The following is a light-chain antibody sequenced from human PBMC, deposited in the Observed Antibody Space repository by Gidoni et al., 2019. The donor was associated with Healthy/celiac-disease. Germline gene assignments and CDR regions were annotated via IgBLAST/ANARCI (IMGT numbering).Light chain of an antibody. CDR1: SSNIGSNS. CDR2: RNN. V-gene: IGLV1-47*01. Sequence: QSVLTQPPSASGTPGQRVTISCSESSSNIGSNSVSWYQQLPGTAPKLLIDRNNHRPSGVPDRFSGSKSGTSASLAISGLRSEDEADYYCAALDDSLSGVVFGGGTKLTVL. CDR3: AALDDSLSGVV. J-gene: IGLJ2*01.